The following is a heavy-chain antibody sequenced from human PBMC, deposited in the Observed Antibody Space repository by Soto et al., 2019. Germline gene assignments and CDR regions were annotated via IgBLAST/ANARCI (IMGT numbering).Heavy chain of an antibody. CDR1: GFTFSSYA. V-gene: IGHV3-23*01. J-gene: IGHJ4*02. Sequence: GGSLRLSCAASGFTFSSYAMSWVRQAPGNGLEWVSAISGSGGSTYYADSVKGRFTISRDNSKNTLYLQMNSLRAEDTAVYYCATLVPVYAIRGYFDYWGQGTLVTVSS. CDR3: ATLVPVYAIRGYFDY. D-gene: IGHD2-8*01. CDR2: ISGSGGST.